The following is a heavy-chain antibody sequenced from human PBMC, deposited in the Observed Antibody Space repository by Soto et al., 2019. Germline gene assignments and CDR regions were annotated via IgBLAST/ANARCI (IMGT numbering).Heavy chain of an antibody. CDR2: IYYSGST. D-gene: IGHD4-17*01. CDR1: GGSISSSSYY. Sequence: PSETLSLTCTVSGGSISSSSYYWGWIRQPPGKGLEWIGSIYYSGSTYYNPSLKSRVTISVDTSKNQFSLKLSSVTAADTAVYYFARHRDYGDYSPADAFDIWGQGTMVTVSS. CDR3: ARHRDYGDYSPADAFDI. V-gene: IGHV4-39*01. J-gene: IGHJ3*02.